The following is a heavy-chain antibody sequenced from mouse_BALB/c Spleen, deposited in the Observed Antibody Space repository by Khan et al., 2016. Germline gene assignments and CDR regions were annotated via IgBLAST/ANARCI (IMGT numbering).Heavy chain of an antibody. V-gene: IGHV1S41*01. CDR3: AREGTLPLMDY. D-gene: IGHD2-12*01. Sequence: DLVKPGASVKLSCKASGYTFTSYWINWIKQRPGQGLEWIGRIAPGSGSTYYNEMFKGKATLTVDTSSSTAYIQLSSLSSEDSAVYCCAREGTLPLMDYWVQGTSVTVSS. J-gene: IGHJ4*01. CDR1: GYTFTSYW. CDR2: IAPGSGST.